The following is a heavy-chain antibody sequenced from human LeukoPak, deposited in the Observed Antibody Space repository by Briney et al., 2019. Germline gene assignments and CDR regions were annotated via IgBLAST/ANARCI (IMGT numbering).Heavy chain of an antibody. CDR1: GLTFSSYW. V-gene: IGHV3-74*01. J-gene: IGHJ4*02. CDR3: VKEVFN. Sequence: GGSVRLSCVASGLTFSSYWMHWVRQAPGKGLEWVSCINGDGSTKSYADSVKGRFTVSRDNAKNTLYLQMNSLRAADTAVYFCVKEVFNWGQGTLVTVSS. CDR2: INGDGSTK.